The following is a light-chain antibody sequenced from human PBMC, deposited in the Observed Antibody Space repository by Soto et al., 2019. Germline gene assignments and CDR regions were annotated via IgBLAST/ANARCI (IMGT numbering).Light chain of an antibody. CDR3: SSYAGSNNLGV. J-gene: IGLJ3*02. V-gene: IGLV2-8*01. CDR2: EVS. Sequence: QSALTQPPSASGSRGQSVTISCTGTSSDVGGYNYVSWYQQHPGKAPKLMIYEVSKRPSGVPDGFSGSKSGNTASLTVSGLQPEDEADYYCSSYAGSNNLGVFGGGTKLTVL. CDR1: SSDVGGYNY.